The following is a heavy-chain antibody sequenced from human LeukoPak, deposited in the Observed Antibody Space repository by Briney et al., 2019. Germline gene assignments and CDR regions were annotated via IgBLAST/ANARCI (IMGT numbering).Heavy chain of an antibody. Sequence: GGSLRLSCAASGFTFSSYAMSWVRQAPGKGLEWVSAISGSGVSTYSADSVKGRFTISRDNSKNTLYLQMNSLRAEDTAVYYCAKDQSLVVAATANDAFDIWGQGTMVTVSS. CDR2: ISGSGVST. J-gene: IGHJ3*02. V-gene: IGHV3-23*01. D-gene: IGHD2-15*01. CDR1: GFTFSSYA. CDR3: AKDQSLVVAATANDAFDI.